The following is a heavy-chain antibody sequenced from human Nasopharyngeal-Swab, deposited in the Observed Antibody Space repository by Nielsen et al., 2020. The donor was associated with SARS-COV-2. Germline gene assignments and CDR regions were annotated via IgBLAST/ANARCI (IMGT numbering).Heavy chain of an antibody. Sequence: SETLSLTCAVSGVPMSSNTWWTWVRQAPGKGLEWIGDTHHTGGTNYNPSLKSRVSISVDNSKNQLSLTLSPVTAADTAVYYCACRIGIPPVWGPGTMVTVSS. D-gene: IGHD1-26*01. CDR3: ACRIGIPPV. J-gene: IGHJ3*01. CDR1: GVPMSSNTW. CDR2: THHTGGT. V-gene: IGHV4-4*02.